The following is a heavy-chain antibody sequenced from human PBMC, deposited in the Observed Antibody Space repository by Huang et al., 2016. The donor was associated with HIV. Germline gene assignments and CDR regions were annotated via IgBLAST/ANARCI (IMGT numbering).Heavy chain of an antibody. CDR1: GFTLTELS. Sequence: QVQLVQSGAEVKKPGASVKVSCKVSGFTLTELSIHWVRQATGKGLEWVGGLAPEHGERNYEQNFQGRVTMTEDTSTDTAYMELNSLRSEDTAVYYCATGFDTYYDIWGQGTMVIASS. J-gene: IGHJ3*02. D-gene: IGHD2-21*01. CDR3: ATGFDTYYDI. CDR2: LAPEHGER. V-gene: IGHV1-24*01.